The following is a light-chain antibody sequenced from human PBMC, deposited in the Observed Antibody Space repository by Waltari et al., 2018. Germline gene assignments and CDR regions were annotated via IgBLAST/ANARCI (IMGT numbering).Light chain of an antibody. J-gene: IGKJ1*01. Sequence: DIQMTQSPSSLSASGGDRVTITCRASQSISTYLNWYQQIPGKAPKLLIYVTSNLQSGVPSRFSGSGSGTHFTLTISSLQPEDFSIYYCQQSYTSPWTFGQGTRVEIK. CDR3: QQSYTSPWT. CDR2: VTS. V-gene: IGKV1-39*01. CDR1: QSISTY.